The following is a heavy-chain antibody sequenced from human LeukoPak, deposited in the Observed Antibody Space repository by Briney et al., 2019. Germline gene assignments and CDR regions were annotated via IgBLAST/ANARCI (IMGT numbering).Heavy chain of an antibody. CDR2: FDPEDGET. D-gene: IGHD3-22*01. Sequence: ASVKVSCKVSGYTLTELSMHWVRQAPGKGLEWMGGFDPEDGETIYAQKFQGRVTMTEDTSTDTAYMELRSLRSDDTAVYYCARVNRAYYYDSTNNWFDPWGQGTLVTVSS. J-gene: IGHJ5*02. CDR3: ARVNRAYYYDSTNNWFDP. V-gene: IGHV1-24*01. CDR1: GYTLTELS.